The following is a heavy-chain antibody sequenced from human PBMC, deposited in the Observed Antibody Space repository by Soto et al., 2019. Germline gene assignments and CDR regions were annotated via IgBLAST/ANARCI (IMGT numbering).Heavy chain of an antibody. V-gene: IGHV1-18*01. CDR1: GYTFTSYG. CDR3: AREHYYDSSGYWSYFDY. D-gene: IGHD3-22*01. CDR2: ISAYNGNT. Sequence: SVKVYCKASGYTFTSYGISWVRKAPGQGLEWMGWISAYNGNTNYAQKLQGRVTMTTDTSTSTAYMELRSLRSDDTAVYYCAREHYYDSSGYWSYFDYWGQGTLVTVYS. J-gene: IGHJ4*02.